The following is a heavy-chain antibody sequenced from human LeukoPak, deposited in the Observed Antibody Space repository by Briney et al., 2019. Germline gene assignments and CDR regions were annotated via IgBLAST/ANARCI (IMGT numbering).Heavy chain of an antibody. CDR3: ARGGLGTAYYYGMDV. V-gene: IGHV1-18*01. D-gene: IGHD1-1*01. CDR2: ISAYNGNT. J-gene: IGHJ6*02. CDR1: GYTFSSYG. Sequence: ASVKVSCKASGYTFSSYGISWVRQAPGQGLEWMGWISAYNGNTDYAQKLQGRVTMTTDTSTSTAYMELRSLRSDDTAVYYCARGGLGTAYYYGMDVWGQGTTVTVCS.